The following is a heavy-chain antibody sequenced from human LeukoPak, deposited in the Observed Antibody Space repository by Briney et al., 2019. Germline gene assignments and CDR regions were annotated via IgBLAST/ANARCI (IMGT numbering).Heavy chain of an antibody. Sequence: GGSRRLSCAASGFTFSTYSTNWVRQAPGKGLEWVSSFSTSGTYIYYADSLKGRFTITRDNTKNSLYLQMHSLRAEDTAVYYCARDLADYSDYWGQGPLVTVSS. D-gene: IGHD2-21*01. J-gene: IGHJ4*02. CDR2: FSTSGTYI. V-gene: IGHV3-21*01. CDR1: GFTFSTYS. CDR3: ARDLADYSDY.